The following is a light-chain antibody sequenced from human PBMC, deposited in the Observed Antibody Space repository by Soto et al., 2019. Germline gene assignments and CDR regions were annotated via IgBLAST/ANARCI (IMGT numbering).Light chain of an antibody. CDR2: GAF. J-gene: IGKJ1*01. CDR1: QSVSSN. CDR3: QQYDNWPQT. V-gene: IGKV3-15*01. Sequence: EIVMTQSPTTLSVSPGERATLSCRARQSVSSNLAWYQQKPGQAPRLLIYGAFTRATGIPARFSGSGSGTEFTLTISSLQSVDFAVYYCQQYDNWPQTFGQGTKVDIK.